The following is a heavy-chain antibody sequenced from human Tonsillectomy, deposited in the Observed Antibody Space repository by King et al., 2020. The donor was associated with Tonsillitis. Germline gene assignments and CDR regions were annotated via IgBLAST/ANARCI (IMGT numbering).Heavy chain of an antibody. J-gene: IGHJ3*02. CDR2: IYPDDSDT. CDR3: ARHGPPDAFDI. V-gene: IGHV5-51*01. Sequence: QLVQSGAEVKKPGESLKISCQGSGYIFSIYFIVWVRQMPGKGLEWMGIIYPDDSDTRYSPSFQGQVTISADPSIITAYLQWSSLKASETAMYYCARHGPPDAFDIWGQGTMVTVSS. CDR1: GYIFSIYF.